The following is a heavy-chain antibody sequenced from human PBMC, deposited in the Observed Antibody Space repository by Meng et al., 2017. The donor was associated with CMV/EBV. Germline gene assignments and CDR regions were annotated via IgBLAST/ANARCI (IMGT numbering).Heavy chain of an antibody. D-gene: IGHD1-14*01. CDR2: MNPNSGNT. J-gene: IGHJ3*02. CDR1: GYTFTSYD. CDR3: AIRTVFDI. Sequence: ASVKVSCKASGYTFTSYDINWVRQATGQGLEWMGWMNPNSGNTGYAQKSQGRVTMTRNTSISTAYMELSSLESDDTAVYYCAIRTVFDIWGQGTMVTVSS. V-gene: IGHV1-8*01.